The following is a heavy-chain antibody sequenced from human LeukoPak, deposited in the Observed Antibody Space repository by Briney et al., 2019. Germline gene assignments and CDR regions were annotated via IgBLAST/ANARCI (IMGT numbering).Heavy chain of an antibody. D-gene: IGHD3-10*01. J-gene: IGHJ3*02. Sequence: GGSLRLSCAASGFTFSSYGMHWVRQAPGKGLEWVAFIRYDGSNKYYADSVKGRFTISRDNSKNTLYLQMNSLRAEDTAVYYCAKFGWFGELLREAFDIWGQGTMVTVSS. CDR1: GFTFSSYG. V-gene: IGHV3-30*02. CDR3: AKFGWFGELLREAFDI. CDR2: IRYDGSNK.